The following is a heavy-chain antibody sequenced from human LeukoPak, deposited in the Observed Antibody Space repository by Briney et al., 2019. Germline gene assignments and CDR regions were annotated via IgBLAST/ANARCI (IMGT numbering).Heavy chain of an antibody. Sequence: PGGSLRLSCAASGFTFSSYGMSWVRQAPGKGLEWVSGISGSGGSTYYADSVKGRFTISRDNSKNTLYLQMSSLRAEDTAVYYCAKRSAYTTSWFLFEYWGRGTLVTVSS. CDR3: AKRSAYTTSWFLFEY. D-gene: IGHD6-13*01. CDR1: GFTFSSYG. V-gene: IGHV3-23*01. J-gene: IGHJ4*02. CDR2: ISGSGGST.